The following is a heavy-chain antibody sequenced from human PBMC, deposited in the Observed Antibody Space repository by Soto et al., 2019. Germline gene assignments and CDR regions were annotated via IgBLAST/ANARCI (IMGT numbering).Heavy chain of an antibody. CDR3: ASPRLSSDGTTPIDY. J-gene: IGHJ4*02. CDR1: GFTFSSYA. Sequence: QVQLVESGGGVVQPGRSLRLSCAASGFTFSSYAMHWVRQAPGKGLEWVAVISSDGSNKYYADSVKGRFTISRDNSKNTRYLQMNSLRAEDTAVYYCASPRLSSDGTTPIDYWGQGTLVTVSS. V-gene: IGHV3-30-3*01. CDR2: ISSDGSNK. D-gene: IGHD1-1*01.